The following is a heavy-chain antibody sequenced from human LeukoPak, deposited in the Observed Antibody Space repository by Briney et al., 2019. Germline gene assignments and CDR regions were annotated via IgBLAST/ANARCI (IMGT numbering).Heavy chain of an antibody. D-gene: IGHD3-3*01. CDR3: ARGAPIFGVVTYYYYGMDV. CDR2: INHSGST. J-gene: IGHJ6*02. CDR1: GGSFSGYY. V-gene: IGHV4-34*01. Sequence: PSETLSLTCAVYGGSFSGYYWSWIRQPPGKGLEWTGEINHSGSTNYNPSLKSRVTISVDTSKNQFSLKLSSVTAADTAVYYCARGAPIFGVVTYYYYGMDVWGQGTTVTVSS.